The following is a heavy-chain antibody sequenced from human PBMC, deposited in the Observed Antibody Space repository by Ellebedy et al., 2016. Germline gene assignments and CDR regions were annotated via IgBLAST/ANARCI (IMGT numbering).Heavy chain of an antibody. Sequence: SETLSLTXTVSGGSISSYYWSWIRQPPGKGLEWIGYIYYSGSTNYNPSLKSRVTISVDTSKNQFSLKLSSVTAADTAVYYCARHLRSGWPDYWGQGTLVTVSS. J-gene: IGHJ4*02. CDR3: ARHLRSGWPDY. V-gene: IGHV4-59*08. CDR2: IYYSGST. D-gene: IGHD6-19*01. CDR1: GGSISSYY.